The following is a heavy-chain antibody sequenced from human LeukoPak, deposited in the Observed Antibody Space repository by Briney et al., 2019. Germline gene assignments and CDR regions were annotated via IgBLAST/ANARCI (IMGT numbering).Heavy chain of an antibody. CDR3: ARRLTQYDCFDP. V-gene: IGHV6-1*01. CDR2: TDYRSTWYN. D-gene: IGHD2-2*01. Sequence: SQTLSLTCAISGDGFWSNSGTWNWIRQSPSRGREWLVRTDYRSTWYNDYAVSVRGRITVNPDTSKNPFSLHLNSVTPEDPAVYYCARRLTQYDCFDPWGQGILVPVSS. CDR1: GDGFWSNSGT. J-gene: IGHJ5*02.